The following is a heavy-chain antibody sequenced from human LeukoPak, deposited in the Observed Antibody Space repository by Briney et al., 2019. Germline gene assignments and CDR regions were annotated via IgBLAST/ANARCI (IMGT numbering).Heavy chain of an antibody. Sequence: GGSLRLSCAASGFTFSSFAMGWVRQAPGRGLDWASSISGSGAGTYYEDSVKGRLTISRDNSKNTLYLQMNSLRAEDTAVYYCAKSIAVAFYSWGQGTLVTVSS. CDR2: ISGSGAGT. D-gene: IGHD6-19*01. J-gene: IGHJ4*02. V-gene: IGHV3-23*01. CDR1: GFTFSSFA. CDR3: AKSIAVAFYS.